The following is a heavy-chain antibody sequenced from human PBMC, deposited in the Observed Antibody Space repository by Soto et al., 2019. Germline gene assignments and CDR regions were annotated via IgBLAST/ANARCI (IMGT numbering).Heavy chain of an antibody. Sequence: GGSLRLSCAASGFTVSSNYMHWVRQVPGKGLEWVSGINWNSGSIGYGDSVKGRFAISRDNAKNSLHLQMNSLSAEDTAFYYCVKDESINWYSGHFRHWGQGTLVTVSS. D-gene: IGHD6-13*01. CDR2: INWNSGSI. CDR1: GFTVSSNY. V-gene: IGHV3-9*01. CDR3: VKDESINWYSGHFRH. J-gene: IGHJ1*01.